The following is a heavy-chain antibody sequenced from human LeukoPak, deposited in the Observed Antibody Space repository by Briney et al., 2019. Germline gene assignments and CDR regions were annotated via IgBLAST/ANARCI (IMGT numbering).Heavy chain of an antibody. D-gene: IGHD3-22*01. CDR3: ASSLNYYDSSGYYYGFDY. CDR2: IYPGDSDT. V-gene: IGHV5-51*01. CDR1: GYSFTSYW. Sequence: GESLQISCKGSGYSFTSYWIGWVRQMPGKGLEWMGIIYPGDSDTRYSPSFQGQVTISADKSISTAYLQWSSLKASDTAMYYCASSLNYYDSSGYYYGFDYWGQGTLVTVSS. J-gene: IGHJ4*02.